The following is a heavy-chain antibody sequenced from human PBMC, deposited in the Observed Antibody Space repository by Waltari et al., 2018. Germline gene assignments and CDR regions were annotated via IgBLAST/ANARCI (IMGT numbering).Heavy chain of an antibody. D-gene: IGHD7-27*01. Sequence: EVQLVQSGAEVKKPGESLKISCKGSGYSFTSYWIGWVRQVPGQGLEWMGRKGINYPGDPEYKYRPAFQGQVTIPADKSIRTGYLELSRLEASDPAMYYRGRRINSAMAATGFDAFDIWGQGTMVTGSS. CDR3: GRRINSAMAATGFDAFDI. CDR1: GYSFTSYW. CDR2: NYPGDPEY. J-gene: IGHJ3*02. V-gene: IGHV5-51*03.